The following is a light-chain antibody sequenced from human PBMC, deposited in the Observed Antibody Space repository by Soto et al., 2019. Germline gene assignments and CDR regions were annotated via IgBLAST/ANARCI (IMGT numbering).Light chain of an antibody. Sequence: QSALTQPPSVSGAPGQRVTISCTGSSSNIGAGYDVHWYQQLPGTAPKLLIYGNSNRPSGVPDRFSGSKSGTSASLAITGLQAEDEADYYCQSYDSSLSGFDVVFGGGTQLTVL. CDR2: GNS. V-gene: IGLV1-40*01. CDR3: QSYDSSLSGFDVV. J-gene: IGLJ2*01. CDR1: SSNIGAGYD.